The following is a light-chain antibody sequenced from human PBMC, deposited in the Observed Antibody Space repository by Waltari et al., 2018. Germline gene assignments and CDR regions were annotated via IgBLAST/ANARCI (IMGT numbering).Light chain of an antibody. CDR2: HSS. Sequence: QSALTQPASVSGSPGQSVTITCTGALGTSNLVSWYQQPPGTVPKLILYHSSERPSGTAIRFSGSRSGNTASLTISWLQSEDEADYYCCSNNEGHTHVFGTGTRVTVL. J-gene: IGLJ1*01. CDR3: CSNNEGHTHV. CDR1: LGTSNL. V-gene: IGLV2-23*01.